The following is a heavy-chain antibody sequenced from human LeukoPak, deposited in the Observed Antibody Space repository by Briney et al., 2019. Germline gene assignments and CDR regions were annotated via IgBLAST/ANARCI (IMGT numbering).Heavy chain of an antibody. J-gene: IGHJ5*02. D-gene: IGHD3-10*01. CDR1: GGTFSSYA. CDR3: ARGDNYYGSGSYPTPFNWFDP. CDR2: IIPIFGTA. Sequence: GASVKVSCNASGGTFSSYAISWVRQAPGQGLEWMGGIIPIFGTANYAQKFQGRVTITADESTSTAYMELSSLRSEDTAVYYCARGDNYYGSGSYPTPFNWFDPWGQGTLVTVSS. V-gene: IGHV1-69*13.